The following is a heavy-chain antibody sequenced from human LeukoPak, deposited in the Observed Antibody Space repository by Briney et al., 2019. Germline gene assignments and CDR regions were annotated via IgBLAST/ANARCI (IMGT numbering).Heavy chain of an antibody. CDR2: ISNSGGGT. Sequence: GGSLRLSCAASGFTFSSYAMSWVRQAPGKGLEWVSAISNSGGGTYYADSVKGRFTVSRDDSKNTLYLQMDSLRIEDTAVYYCAKSGAYYGSGDGMDVWGQGTTVTVSS. V-gene: IGHV3-23*01. CDR3: AKSGAYYGSGDGMDV. CDR1: GFTFSSYA. J-gene: IGHJ6*02. D-gene: IGHD3-10*01.